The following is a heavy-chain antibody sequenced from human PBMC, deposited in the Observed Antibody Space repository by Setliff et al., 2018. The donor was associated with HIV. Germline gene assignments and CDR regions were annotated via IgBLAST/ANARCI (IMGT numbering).Heavy chain of an antibody. D-gene: IGHD3-3*01. V-gene: IGHV4-4*07. CDR1: GGSISSYH. CDR3: ARGREWTHLDP. Sequence: SETLSLTCTVSGGSISSYHWSWIRQPAGKGLEWIGRIYASGSTNYNPSLKSRVTMSVDTSKNHFSLKLSSVTAADTAVFYCARGREWTHLDPWGQGILVTVSS. CDR2: IYASGST. J-gene: IGHJ5*02.